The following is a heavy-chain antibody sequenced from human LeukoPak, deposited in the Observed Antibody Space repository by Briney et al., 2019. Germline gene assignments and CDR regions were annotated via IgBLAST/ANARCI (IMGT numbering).Heavy chain of an antibody. J-gene: IGHJ6*03. V-gene: IGHV1-69*06. CDR1: GGTFSSYA. Sequence: GASVKVSCKASGGTFSSYAISWVRQAPGQGLEWMGGIIPIFGTANYAQKFQGRVTITADKSTSTAYMELSSLRSEDTAVYYCASLLSTSNYYYYYYYMDVWGKGTTVTVSS. CDR3: ASLLSTSNYYYYYYYMDV. D-gene: IGHD5/OR15-5a*01. CDR2: IIPIFGTA.